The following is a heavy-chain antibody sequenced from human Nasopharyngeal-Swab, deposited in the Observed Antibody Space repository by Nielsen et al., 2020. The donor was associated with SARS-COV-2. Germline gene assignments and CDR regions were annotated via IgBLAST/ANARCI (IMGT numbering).Heavy chain of an antibody. CDR1: GGSISSGSYY. CDR2: IYTSGST. Sequence: TLSLTCTVSGGSISSGSYYWSWIRQPAGKGLEWIGRIYTSGSTNYNPSLKSRVTISVDTSKNQFSLNLSSVTAADTAVYYCARVGSGCSGGSCGDYWGQGTLVTVSS. CDR3: ARVGSGCSGGSCGDY. D-gene: IGHD2-15*01. J-gene: IGHJ4*02. V-gene: IGHV4-61*02.